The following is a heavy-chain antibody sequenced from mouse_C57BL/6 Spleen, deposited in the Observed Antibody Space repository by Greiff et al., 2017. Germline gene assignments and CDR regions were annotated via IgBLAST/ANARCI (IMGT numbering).Heavy chain of an antibody. CDR3: ARRASLGFDY. D-gene: IGHD3-1*01. CDR1: GFTFSDYG. V-gene: IGHV5-17*01. J-gene: IGHJ2*01. CDR2: ISSGSSTI. Sequence: EVKVVESGGGLVKPGGSLKLSCAASGFTFSDYGMHWVRQAPEKGLEWVAYISSGSSTIYYADTVKGRFTISRDNAKNTLFLQMTSLRSEDTAMYYCARRASLGFDYWGQGTTLTVSS.